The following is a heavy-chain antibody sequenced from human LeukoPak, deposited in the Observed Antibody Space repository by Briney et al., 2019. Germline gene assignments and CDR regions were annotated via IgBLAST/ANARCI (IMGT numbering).Heavy chain of an antibody. Sequence: SETLSLTCAVYGGSFSGYYWSWIRQHPGKGLEWIGYIYYSGSTYYNPSLKSRVTISVDTSKNQFSLKLSSVTAADTAVYYCARDRFTMVRGGGGYYYGMDVWGKGTTVTVSS. CDR1: GGSFSGYY. CDR3: ARDRFTMVRGGGGYYYGMDV. D-gene: IGHD3-10*01. J-gene: IGHJ6*04. V-gene: IGHV4-31*11. CDR2: IYYSGST.